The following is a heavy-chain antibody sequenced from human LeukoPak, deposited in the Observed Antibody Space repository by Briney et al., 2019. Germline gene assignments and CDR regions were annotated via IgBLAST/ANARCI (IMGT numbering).Heavy chain of an antibody. CDR1: GFTFSSYA. CDR2: ISDSGGHT. D-gene: IGHD4-17*01. CDR3: ANPARTTVTTQPIDY. J-gene: IGHJ4*02. Sequence: TGGSLRLSCAASGFTFSSYAMNWVRQAPGKGLEWVSAISDSGGHTYYADSVKGRFTISRDNSKSTLYLQMNSLRAEDTAVYYCANPARTTVTTQPIDYWGQGTLVTVSS. V-gene: IGHV3-23*01.